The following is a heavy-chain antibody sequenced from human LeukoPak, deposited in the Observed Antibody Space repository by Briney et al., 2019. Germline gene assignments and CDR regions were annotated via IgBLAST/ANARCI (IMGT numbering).Heavy chain of an antibody. CDR2: IYYSGST. Sequence: SETLSLTCTVSGGSISSSGYYGGWIRQPPGKGLEWIGTIYYSGSTYYNPSLKSRVTISVDTSNNQFSLKLRSVTAADTAVYYCAKGNSWFGEFDCWGQGTLVTVSS. CDR1: GGSISSSGYY. V-gene: IGHV4-39*01. J-gene: IGHJ4*02. CDR3: AKGNSWFGEFDC. D-gene: IGHD3-10*01.